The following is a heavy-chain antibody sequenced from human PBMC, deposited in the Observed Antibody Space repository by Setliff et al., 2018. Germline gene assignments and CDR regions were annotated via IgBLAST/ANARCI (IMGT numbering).Heavy chain of an antibody. V-gene: IGHV4-39*07. Sequence: SETLSLTCSVSGDSISIRGHYLGWIRQPPGQGLEWIGEINHSGSTNYNPSLKSRVSISVDTTKNQFSLQLSSVTAADTAVYFCARLGGSSGSGGFYYYYYYMDVWGKGTTVTFSS. D-gene: IGHD3-16*01. J-gene: IGHJ6*03. CDR1: GDSISIRGHY. CDR3: ARLGGSSGSGGFYYYYYYMDV. CDR2: INHSGST.